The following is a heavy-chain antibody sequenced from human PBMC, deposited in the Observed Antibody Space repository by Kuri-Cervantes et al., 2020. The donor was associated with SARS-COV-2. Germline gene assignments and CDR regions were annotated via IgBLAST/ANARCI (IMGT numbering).Heavy chain of an antibody. J-gene: IGHJ4*02. D-gene: IGHD6-19*01. CDR2: ISSSSSYT. CDR1: GFTFSDYY. Sequence: GGSLRLSCAASGFTFSDYYMSWIRQAPGKGLEWVSYISSSSSYTNYADSVKGRFTISRDNAKNSLYLQMNSLRAEDTAVYYCAAERYEWLAYAYYFDLWGQGTLVTVSS. V-gene: IGHV3-11*05. CDR3: AAERYEWLAYAYYFDL.